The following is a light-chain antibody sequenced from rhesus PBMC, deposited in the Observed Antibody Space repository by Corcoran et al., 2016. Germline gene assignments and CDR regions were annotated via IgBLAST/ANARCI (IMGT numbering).Light chain of an antibody. CDR2: KAS. CDR1: QGISSW. CDR3: QQYNSAPPT. J-gene: IGKJ1*01. V-gene: IGKV1-21*01. Sequence: DIQMTQSPSSLSASVGDRVTITCRASQGISSWLVWYQQKPGKAPKLLIYKASSLQSGVPSRFSGSGSVTDFTLTISSLQPKDSAIYYCQQYNSAPPTFGQGTKVEIK.